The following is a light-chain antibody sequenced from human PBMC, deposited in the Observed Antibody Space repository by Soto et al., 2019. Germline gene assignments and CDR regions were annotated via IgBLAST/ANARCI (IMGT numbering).Light chain of an antibody. CDR3: QHYNSYSEA. Sequence: DIEMTQSPSTLAVSLGDRVRLTCRASQTISSWLAWYQQKPGKAPKLLIYKASTLKSGVPSRFSGSGSGTEFTLTISSLQPDDFATYYCQHYNSYSEAFGQGTKVDIK. CDR2: KAS. V-gene: IGKV1-5*03. J-gene: IGKJ1*01. CDR1: QTISSW.